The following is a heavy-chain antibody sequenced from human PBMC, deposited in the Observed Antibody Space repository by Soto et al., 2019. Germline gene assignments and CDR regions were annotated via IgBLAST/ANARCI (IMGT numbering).Heavy chain of an antibody. CDR3: ARVLSSYYYGMDV. J-gene: IGHJ6*02. V-gene: IGHV3-11*06. CDR2: ISSSSSYT. Sequence: GGSLRLSCAASGFTFSDYYMSWIRQAPGKGLEWVSYISSSSSYTNYADSVKGRFTISRDNAKNSLYLQMNSLRAEDTAVYYCARVLSSYYYGMDVWGQGTTVTVSS. CDR1: GFTFSDYY.